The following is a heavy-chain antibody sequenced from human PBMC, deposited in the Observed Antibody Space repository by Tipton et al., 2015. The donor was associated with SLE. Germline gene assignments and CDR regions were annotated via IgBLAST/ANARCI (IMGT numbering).Heavy chain of an antibody. J-gene: IGHJ3*02. Sequence: TLSLTCTVSDGSMSSSYWSWIRQPAGKGLEWIGVIYTTGSTNYNPSLKSRVTMSLDTSRNQFSLRLSSVTAADTAVYYCARWSAPPIWGQGTMVTVSS. CDR2: IYTTGST. V-gene: IGHV4-4*07. CDR1: DGSMSSSY. CDR3: ARWSAPPI.